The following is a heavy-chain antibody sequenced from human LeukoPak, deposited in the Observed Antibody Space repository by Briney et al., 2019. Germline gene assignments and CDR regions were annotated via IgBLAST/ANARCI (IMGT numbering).Heavy chain of an antibody. CDR3: ARGYSSSWVYYYYYMDV. D-gene: IGHD6-13*01. Sequence: PSETLSLTCTVSGGSISSYYWSWIRQPPGKGLEWIGYIYYSGSTNYNPSLKSRVTISVDTSKNQFSLKLSSVTAADTAVYYCARGYSSSWVYYYYYMDVWGKGTTVTVSS. CDR1: GGSISSYY. CDR2: IYYSGST. J-gene: IGHJ6*03. V-gene: IGHV4-59*12.